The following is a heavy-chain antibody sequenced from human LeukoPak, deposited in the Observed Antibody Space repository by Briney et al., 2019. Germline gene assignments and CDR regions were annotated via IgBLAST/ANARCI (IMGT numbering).Heavy chain of an antibody. J-gene: IGHJ6*03. D-gene: IGHD3-10*01. CDR3: ARDGLRRLLYMDV. Sequence: VGSLRLSCAASGFTFSSYEMNWARQAPGKGLEWVSYISSSGSTIYYADSVKGRFTISRDNAKNSLYLQMNSLRAEDTAVYYCARDGLRRLLYMDVWGKGTTVTISS. CDR2: ISSSGSTI. CDR1: GFTFSSYE. V-gene: IGHV3-48*03.